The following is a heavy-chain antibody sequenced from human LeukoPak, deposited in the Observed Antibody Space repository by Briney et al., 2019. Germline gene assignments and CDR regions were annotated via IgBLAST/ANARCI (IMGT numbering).Heavy chain of an antibody. Sequence: GGSLRLSCAASGFTFSSYAMSWVRQAPGKGLEWVAAISGSGGSTYYADSVKGRFTISRDNSKNTLYLQMNSLGAEDTAVYYCAKMEAGTEWFDPWGQGTLVTVSS. CDR2: ISGSGGST. J-gene: IGHJ5*02. V-gene: IGHV3-23*01. CDR3: AKMEAGTEWFDP. D-gene: IGHD1-1*01. CDR1: GFTFSSYA.